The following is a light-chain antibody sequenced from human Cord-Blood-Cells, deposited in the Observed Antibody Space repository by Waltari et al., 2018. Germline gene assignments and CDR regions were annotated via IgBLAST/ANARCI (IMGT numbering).Light chain of an antibody. V-gene: IGLV1-47*01. J-gene: IGLJ3*02. CDR1: SSHIGSNY. CDR2: RNN. Sequence: QSVLTQPPSASGTAGKRVTIPCSGSSSHIGSNYVYWYQQLPGTAPKPLIYRNNQRPSGVPDRFSGSKSGTSASLAISGLRSEDEADYYCAAWDDSLSGWVFGGGTKLTVL. CDR3: AAWDDSLSGWV.